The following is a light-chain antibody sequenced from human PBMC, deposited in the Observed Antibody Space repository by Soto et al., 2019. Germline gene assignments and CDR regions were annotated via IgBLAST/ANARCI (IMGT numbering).Light chain of an antibody. J-gene: IGKJ1*01. V-gene: IGKV3-20*01. CDR3: QQYGSARLER. Sequence: ALTQTPLSLCTTRRKIVTHSYRATQGVSSYLAWYQQKPGQAPRRLIYGASSRATGIQDRFSASGSGTDFTLTISRCEPEDVAVYYYQQYGSARLERLGQGTKVEI. CDR2: GAS. CDR1: QGVSSY.